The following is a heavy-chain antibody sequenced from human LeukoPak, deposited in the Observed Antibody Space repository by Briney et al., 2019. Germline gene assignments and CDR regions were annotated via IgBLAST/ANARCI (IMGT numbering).Heavy chain of an antibody. CDR2: IYYSGST. V-gene: IGHV4-59*01. D-gene: IGHD2-21*01. CDR1: GGSISSYY. Sequence: SETLSLTCTVSGGSISSYYWSWIRQPPGKGLEWIGYIYYSGSTNYNPSLKSRATISVDASKNQFSLKLSSVTAADTAVYYCARVMGKFDYWGQGTLVTVSS. J-gene: IGHJ4*02. CDR3: ARVMGKFDY.